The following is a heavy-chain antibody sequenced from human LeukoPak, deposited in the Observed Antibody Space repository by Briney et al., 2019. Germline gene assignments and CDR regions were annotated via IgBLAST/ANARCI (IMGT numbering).Heavy chain of an antibody. V-gene: IGHV1-69*13. CDR1: GGTFSSYA. CDR3: ARDHNLSPAEGGSYYGMDV. Sequence: ASVKVSCKASGGTFSSYAISWVRQAPGQGLEWMGGIIPIFGTANYAQKFQGGVTITADESTSTAYMELSSLRSEDTAVYDCARDHNLSPAEGGSYYGMDVWGQGTTVTVSS. CDR2: IIPIFGTA. J-gene: IGHJ6*02. D-gene: IGHD1-1*01.